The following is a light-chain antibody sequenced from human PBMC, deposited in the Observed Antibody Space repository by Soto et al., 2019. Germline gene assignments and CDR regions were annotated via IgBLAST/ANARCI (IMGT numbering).Light chain of an antibody. V-gene: IGLV1-51*01. CDR2: DNN. CDR3: GTWDNNLRGV. CDR1: RSNIGNNY. J-gene: IGLJ3*02. Sequence: QSVLTQPPSVSAAPGQKVTFSCSGSRSNIGNNYVSWYQQLPGTAPKLLIYDNNKRPSGIPDRFSASKSGTSATLGITGLQTGDEADYYCGTWDNNLRGVFGGGTKLTVL.